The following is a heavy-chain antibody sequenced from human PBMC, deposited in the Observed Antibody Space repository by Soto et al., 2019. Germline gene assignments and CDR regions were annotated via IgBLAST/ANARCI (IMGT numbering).Heavy chain of an antibody. J-gene: IGHJ6*02. Sequence: QVELVQYGAEVKEPGSSVKVSCKASGGTFNSYAISWVRQAPGQGPDWMGGIIPIFGTPNYAQKFQGRVTITADESTSTAYMELSSLRSEDTAVYYCASGPKDCSDGSCYVVKDYYYYGMDVWGPGTTLTVSS. V-gene: IGHV1-69*12. D-gene: IGHD2-15*01. CDR3: ASGPKDCSDGSCYVVKDYYYYGMDV. CDR2: IIPIFGTP. CDR1: GGTFNSYA.